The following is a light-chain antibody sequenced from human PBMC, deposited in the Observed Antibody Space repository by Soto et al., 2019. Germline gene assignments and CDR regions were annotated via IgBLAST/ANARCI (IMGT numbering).Light chain of an antibody. J-gene: IGLJ1*01. CDR1: SSNIGAGYD. Sequence: GAPGQRVTISCTGSSSNIGAGYDAHWFQQVPGTAPKLLIYGSTNRPSGVPDRFSGSKSGTSASPAITGLQAEDEADYYCQSYDSSLGGNYVFGTGTRSPS. CDR3: QSYDSSLGGNYV. CDR2: GST. V-gene: IGLV1-40*01.